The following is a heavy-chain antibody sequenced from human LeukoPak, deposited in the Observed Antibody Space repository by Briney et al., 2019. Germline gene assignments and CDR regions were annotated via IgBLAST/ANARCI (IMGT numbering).Heavy chain of an antibody. CDR2: IYTSGST. CDR3: ARMDIVATDPESYYYYMDV. D-gene: IGHD5-12*01. CDR1: GGSISSGSYY. V-gene: IGHV4-61*02. J-gene: IGHJ6*03. Sequence: SQTLSLACTVSGGSISSGSYYWSWIRQPAGKGLEWIGRIYTSGSTNHNPSLKSRVTISVDTSKNQFSLKLSSVTAAGTAVYYCARMDIVATDPESYYYYMDVWGKGTTVTVSS.